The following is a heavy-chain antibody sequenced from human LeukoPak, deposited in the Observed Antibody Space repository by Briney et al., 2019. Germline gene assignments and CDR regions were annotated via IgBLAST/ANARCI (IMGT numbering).Heavy chain of an antibody. J-gene: IGHJ2*01. Sequence: SETLSLTCTVSGGSISSYYWSWIRQPPGKGLEWIGYIYYSGSTNYNPSLKSRVTISVDTSKNQFSLKLSSVTAADTAVYYCARWGAAAGYYWYFDLWGRGTLVTVSS. CDR1: GGSISSYY. CDR3: ARWGAAAGYYWYFDL. V-gene: IGHV4-59*08. D-gene: IGHD6-13*01. CDR2: IYYSGST.